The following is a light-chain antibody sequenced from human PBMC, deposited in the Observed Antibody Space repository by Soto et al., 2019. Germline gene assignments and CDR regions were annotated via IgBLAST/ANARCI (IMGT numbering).Light chain of an antibody. CDR3: SSYTSSGTSVV. V-gene: IGLV2-14*01. Sequence: QSALTQPASVSGSPGQSITISCTGTSSDVGGYNYVSWHQQHPGKAPKLMIYDVSTRPSGVSHRFSGSKSGNSASLTISGLQAEDEADYYCSSYTSSGTSVVFGGGTKLTVL. J-gene: IGLJ2*01. CDR1: SSDVGGYNY. CDR2: DVS.